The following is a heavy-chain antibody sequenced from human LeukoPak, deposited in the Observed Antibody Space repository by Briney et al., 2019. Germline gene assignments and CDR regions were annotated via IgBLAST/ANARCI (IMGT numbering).Heavy chain of an antibody. J-gene: IGHJ6*03. CDR2: ISSSSSYI. CDR3: ARHIPSVTLPHYYYYMDV. D-gene: IGHD4-11*01. V-gene: IGHV3-21*01. CDR1: GFTFSTYN. Sequence: TGGSLRLSCAASGFTFSTYNMNWVRQAPGKGLEWVSSISSSSSYIFYADSVKGRFTTSRVNAKNSLYLQMNSLRAGDTAVYYCARHIPSVTLPHYYYYMDVWGKGTTVTVSS.